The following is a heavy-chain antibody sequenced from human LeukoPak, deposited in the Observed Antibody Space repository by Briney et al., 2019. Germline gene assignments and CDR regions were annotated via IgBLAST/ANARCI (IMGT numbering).Heavy chain of an antibody. CDR2: IIPIFGTA. J-gene: IGHJ4*02. Sequence: SVKVSCKASGGTFTSYAISWVPQAPGQGLEWMGGIIPIFGTANYAQKFQGRATITADKSTSTAYMELSSVRSEDTAVYYCARERVEMATRTLLWYWGQGTLVIVSS. V-gene: IGHV1-69*06. CDR1: GGTFTSYA. CDR3: ARERVEMATRTLLWY. D-gene: IGHD5-24*01.